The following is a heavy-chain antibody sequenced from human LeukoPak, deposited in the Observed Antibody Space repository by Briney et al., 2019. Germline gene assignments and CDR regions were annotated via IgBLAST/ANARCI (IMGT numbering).Heavy chain of an antibody. CDR2: IYYSGST. Sequence: PSETLSLTCTVSGGSISSSSYYWGWIRQPPGRGLEWIGSIYYSGSTYYNPSLKSRVTISVDTSKNQFSLKLSSVTAADTAVYYRARLIAAAGHFDYWGQGTLVTVSS. V-gene: IGHV4-39*01. D-gene: IGHD6-13*01. J-gene: IGHJ4*02. CDR3: ARLIAAAGHFDY. CDR1: GGSISSSSYY.